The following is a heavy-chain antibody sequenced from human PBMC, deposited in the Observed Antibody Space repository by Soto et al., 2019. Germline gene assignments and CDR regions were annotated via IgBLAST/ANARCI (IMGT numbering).Heavy chain of an antibody. V-gene: IGHV1-18*01. D-gene: IGHD5-12*01. CDR2: ISAYNGNT. Sequence: ASVKVSCKASGYTFTSYGISWVRQAPGQGLEWMGWISAYNGNTNYAQKLQGRVTMTTDTSTSTAYMELRSLRSDDTAVYYCARDGDIVATKGWFDPWGQGTLVTVSS. J-gene: IGHJ5*02. CDR3: ARDGDIVATKGWFDP. CDR1: GYTFTSYG.